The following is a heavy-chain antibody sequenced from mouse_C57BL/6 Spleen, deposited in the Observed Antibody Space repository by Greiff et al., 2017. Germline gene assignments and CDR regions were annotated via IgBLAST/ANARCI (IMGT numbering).Heavy chain of an antibody. CDR2: IRNKANNHAT. Sequence: EVNVVESGGGLVQPGGSMKLSCAASGFTFSDAWMDWVRQSPEKGLEWVAEIRNKANNHATYYAESVKGRFTISRDDSKSSVYLQMNSLRAEDTGIYYCTRDTTVVANIRYAMDYWGQGTSVTVSS. D-gene: IGHD1-1*01. CDR1: GFTFSDAW. V-gene: IGHV6-6*01. CDR3: TRDTTVVANIRYAMDY. J-gene: IGHJ4*01.